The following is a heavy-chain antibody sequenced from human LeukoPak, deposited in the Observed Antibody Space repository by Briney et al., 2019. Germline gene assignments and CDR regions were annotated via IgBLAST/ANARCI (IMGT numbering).Heavy chain of an antibody. J-gene: IGHJ4*02. CDR1: GFTFDDYA. V-gene: IGHV3-43D*03. CDR3: AKESVPRPHSKSGSYPLGY. D-gene: IGHD1-26*01. CDR2: ISWDGGST. Sequence: GGSLRLSCAASGFTFDDYAMHWVRQAPGKGLEWVSLISWDGGSTYYADSVKGRFTISRDNSKNSLYLQMNGLRAEDTALYYCAKESVPRPHSKSGSYPLGYWGQGTLVTVSS.